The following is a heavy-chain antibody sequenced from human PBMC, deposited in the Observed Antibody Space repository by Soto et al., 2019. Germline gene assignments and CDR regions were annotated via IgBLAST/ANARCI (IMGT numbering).Heavy chain of an antibody. D-gene: IGHD2-15*01. CDR3: ARDRYCSGGSCYPDAFDI. CDR1: GGTFSSYA. J-gene: IGHJ3*02. V-gene: IGHV1-18*01. CDR2: IIAYNGTA. Sequence: ASVKVSCKASGGTFSSYASSWVRQAPGQGLEWMGWIIAYNGTANYAQKLQGRVTMTTDTSTSTAYMELRSLRSDDTAVYYCARDRYCSGGSCYPDAFDIWGQGTMVTVSS.